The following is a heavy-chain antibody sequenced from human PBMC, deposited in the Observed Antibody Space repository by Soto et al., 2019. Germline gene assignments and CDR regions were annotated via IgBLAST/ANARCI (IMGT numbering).Heavy chain of an antibody. J-gene: IGHJ5*02. CDR2: VYHTGDT. V-gene: IGHV4-4*02. CDR1: GGTVASSHW. Sequence: SETLSLTCGVSGGTVASSHWWSWVRQSPGRGLEWIGNVYHTGDTNFNPSLQSRVTFSVDKSNNQFSPRLTSVTAADTAVYFCAREIVTAGGNNYFDPWGPGTLVTVSS. D-gene: IGHD2-21*02. CDR3: AREIVTAGGNNYFDP.